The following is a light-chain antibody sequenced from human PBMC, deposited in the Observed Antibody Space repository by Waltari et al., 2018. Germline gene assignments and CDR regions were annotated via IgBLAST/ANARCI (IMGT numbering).Light chain of an antibody. CDR1: QSVTNNY. V-gene: IGKV3-20*01. CDR3: HLYGSART. CDR2: GFS. Sequence: NVLTQSPGTLSLSPGERATLSCRASQSVTNNYLAWYQQQPGQAPRLRIYGFSSRATGIPDRFSGSGSGTDFTLTIGRLEPEDSAVYFCHLYGSARTFGGGTRVEIK. J-gene: IGKJ4*01.